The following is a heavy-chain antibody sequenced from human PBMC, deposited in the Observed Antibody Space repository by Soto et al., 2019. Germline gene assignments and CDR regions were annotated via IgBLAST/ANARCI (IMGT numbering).Heavy chain of an antibody. D-gene: IGHD3-22*01. V-gene: IGHV4-59*01. J-gene: IGHJ3*02. CDR2: IYYSGST. Sequence: SETLSLTCTVSGGSISSYYWSWIRQPPGKGLEWIGYIYYSGSTSYNPSLKSRVTISVDTSKNQFSLKLSSVTAADTAVYYCARRRPNYYDSSGYYPKGAFDIWGQGKMVTVSS. CDR1: GGSISSYY. CDR3: ARRRPNYYDSSGYYPKGAFDI.